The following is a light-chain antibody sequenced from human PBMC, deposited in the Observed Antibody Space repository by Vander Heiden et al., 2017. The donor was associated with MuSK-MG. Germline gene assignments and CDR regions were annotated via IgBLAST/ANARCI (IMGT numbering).Light chain of an antibody. CDR2: VNS. V-gene: IGLV1-40*01. CDR3: QSYDSSLSGSWV. Sequence: QSVLTQPPSMSGAPGQRVTISCTGSSSNIGAGYDVHWYQQLPGTAPKLLIYVNSNRPSGVPDRFSGSKSGTSASPATTGLQAEDEADYYGQSYDSSLSGSWVFGGGTKLTVL. CDR1: SSNIGAGYD. J-gene: IGLJ3*02.